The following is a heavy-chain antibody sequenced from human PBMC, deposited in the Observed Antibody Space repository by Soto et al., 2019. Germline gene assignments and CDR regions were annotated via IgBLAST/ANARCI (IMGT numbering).Heavy chain of an antibody. CDR2: IRSKAYGGTT. Sequence: GGSLRLSCTASGFTFGDYAMSWFRQAPGKGLEWVGFIRSKAYGGTTEYAASVKGRFTISRDDSKSIAYLQMNSLKTEDTAVYYCTRDSGYGDDGPFDYWGQGTLVTVSS. CDR1: GFTFGDYA. CDR3: TRDSGYGDDGPFDY. D-gene: IGHD4-17*01. J-gene: IGHJ4*02. V-gene: IGHV3-49*03.